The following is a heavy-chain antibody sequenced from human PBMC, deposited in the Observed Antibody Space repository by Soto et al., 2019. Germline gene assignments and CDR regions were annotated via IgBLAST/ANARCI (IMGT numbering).Heavy chain of an antibody. D-gene: IGHD1-7*01. CDR1: GSTFTSSA. J-gene: IGHJ6*02. CDR3: AAGRTGTTWYYYYGMDV. V-gene: IGHV1-58*01. Sequence: SVKVSCKASGSTFTSSAVQWVRQARGQRLEWIGWIVVGSGNTNYAQKFQERVTITRDMSTSTAYMELSSLRSEDTAVYYCAAGRTGTTWYYYYGMDVWGQGTTVTVSS. CDR2: IVVGSGNT.